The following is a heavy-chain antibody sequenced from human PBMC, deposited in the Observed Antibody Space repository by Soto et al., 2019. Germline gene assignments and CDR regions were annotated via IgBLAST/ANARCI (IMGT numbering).Heavy chain of an antibody. J-gene: IGHJ6*02. CDR1: GFTFSSYS. Sequence: GGSLRLSCAASGFTFSSYSMNWVRQAPGKGLEWVSSISSSSYIYYADSVKGRFTISRDNAKNSLYLQMNSLRAEDTAVYYCARDEYYDFWSGYYNMDVWGQGTTVTVSS. D-gene: IGHD3-3*01. V-gene: IGHV3-21*01. CDR2: ISSSSYI. CDR3: ARDEYYDFWSGYYNMDV.